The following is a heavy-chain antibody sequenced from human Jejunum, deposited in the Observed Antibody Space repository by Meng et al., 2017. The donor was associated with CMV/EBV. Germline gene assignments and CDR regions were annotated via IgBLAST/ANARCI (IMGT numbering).Heavy chain of an antibody. J-gene: IGHJ4*02. CDR2: IRQNANEK. CDR1: GFSFSDYG. CDR3: GRNRVDH. V-gene: IGHV3-7*01. Sequence: LRISGADTGFSFSDYGVTGVRQAPGKGLEWVAKIRQNANEKFYADSVKGRFTISRDNAKSSLYLQMNSLRGEDTAVYYCGRNRVDHWGQGTLVTVSS. D-gene: IGHD3-10*01.